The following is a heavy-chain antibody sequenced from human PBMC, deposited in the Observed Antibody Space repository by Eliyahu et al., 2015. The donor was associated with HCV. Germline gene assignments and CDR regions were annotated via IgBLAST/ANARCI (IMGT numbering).Heavy chain of an antibody. V-gene: IGHV4-59*01. CDR1: GXSIXTYX. CDR3: ARDRRDYDFWSGHYPFDM. D-gene: IGHD3-3*01. Sequence: QVQLQESGPGLVKPSETLXLTCXVSGXSIXTYXWSWIRQXPGKGLEWIGVVYYTGSTNYNPSLKSRVTISIDTSKKQFSLKLSSMTAADTAMYYCARDRRDYDFWSGHYPFDMWGQGTMVTVSS. CDR2: VYYTGST. J-gene: IGHJ3*02.